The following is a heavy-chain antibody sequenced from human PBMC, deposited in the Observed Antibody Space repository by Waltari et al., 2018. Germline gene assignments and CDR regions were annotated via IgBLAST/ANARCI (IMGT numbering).Heavy chain of an antibody. CDR3: AKSGYSSSWSYDAFDI. Sequence: QVQLVQSGAEVKKPGSSVQVSCKASGGTFSSYAISWVRQAPGQGLEWMVGIIPIFGTANYAQKFQGRVTITTDESTSTAYMELSSLRSEDTAVYYCAKSGYSSSWSYDAFDIWGQGTMVTVSS. CDR2: IIPIFGTA. CDR1: GGTFSSYA. V-gene: IGHV1-69*05. D-gene: IGHD6-13*01. J-gene: IGHJ3*02.